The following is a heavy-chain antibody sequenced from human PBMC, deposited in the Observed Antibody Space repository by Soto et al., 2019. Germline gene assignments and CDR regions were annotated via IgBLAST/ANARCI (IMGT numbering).Heavy chain of an antibody. Sequence: GGSLRLSCAASGFTFSSYAMSWVRQAPGKGLEWVSAISGSGGSTYYADSVKGRFTISRDNSKNTLYLQMNSLRAEDTAVYYCAKEPSIGESLARDAFDIWGQGTMVTVSS. CDR1: GFTFSSYA. CDR3: AKEPSIGESLARDAFDI. V-gene: IGHV3-23*01. J-gene: IGHJ3*02. CDR2: ISGSGGST.